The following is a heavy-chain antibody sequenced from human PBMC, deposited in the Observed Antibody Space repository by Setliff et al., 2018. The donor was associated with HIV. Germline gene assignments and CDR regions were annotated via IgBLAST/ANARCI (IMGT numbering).Heavy chain of an antibody. V-gene: IGHV3-7*03. Sequence: LRLSCAGSGFSFSSYWMTWVRQAPGKGLEWVANINQNGGSRNYVDSGKGRFTISRDNTKNSLYLQMNSLRAEDTAMYYCVRDGYNNWDLDHWGQGTLVTVSS. J-gene: IGHJ4*02. D-gene: IGHD5-12*01. CDR3: VRDGYNNWDLDH. CDR2: INQNGGSR. CDR1: GFSFSSYW.